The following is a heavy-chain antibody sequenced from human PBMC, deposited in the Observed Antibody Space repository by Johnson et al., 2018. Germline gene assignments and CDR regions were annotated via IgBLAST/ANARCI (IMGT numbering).Heavy chain of an antibody. J-gene: IGHJ3*02. CDR3: AKASVLLWFGESDLDAFDI. CDR2: ISYDGSNK. D-gene: IGHD3-10*01. V-gene: IGHV3-30*18. Sequence: QVQLVQSGGGVVQXGRSXRLXCAASGFTFSSYGMHWVRQAPGKGLEWVAVISYDGSNKYYADSVKGRFTISRDNSKNTLYLQMNSLRAEDTAVYYCAKASVLLWFGESDLDAFDIWGQGTMVTVSS. CDR1: GFTFSSYG.